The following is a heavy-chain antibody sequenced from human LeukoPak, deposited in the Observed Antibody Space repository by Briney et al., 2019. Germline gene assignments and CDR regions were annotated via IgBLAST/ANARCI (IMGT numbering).Heavy chain of an antibody. CDR1: GDRVSIKSAA. Sequence: SRTLALTFAISGDRVSIKSAAWDSLTQSASRGVEWLGRTYYKCRWYYDYAVSVKSRISLIPDTSKNHFSLQLNSVTPEDTALYYCARDLDGFEYWGQGNLVTVSS. V-gene: IGHV6-1*01. CDR2: TYYKCRWYY. CDR3: ARDLDGFEY. J-gene: IGHJ4*02.